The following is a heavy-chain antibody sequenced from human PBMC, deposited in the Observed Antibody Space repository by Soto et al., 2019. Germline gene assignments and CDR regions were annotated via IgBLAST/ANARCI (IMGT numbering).Heavy chain of an antibody. J-gene: IGHJ6*02. CDR2: IIPIFGTA. D-gene: IGHD6-19*01. CDR3: ARDPRSGWSGYYDYGMDV. V-gene: IGHV1-69*01. CDR1: GGTFSSYA. Sequence: QVQLVQSGAEVKKPGSSVKVSCKASGGTFSSYAISWVRQAPGQGLEWMGGIIPIFGTANYAQKFQGRVTITADESTSTAYMELSSLRSEDTAVDYCARDPRSGWSGYYDYGMDVWGQGTTVTVSS.